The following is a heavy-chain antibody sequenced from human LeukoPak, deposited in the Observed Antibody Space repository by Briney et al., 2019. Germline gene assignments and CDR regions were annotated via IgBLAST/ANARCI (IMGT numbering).Heavy chain of an antibody. CDR2: ISYDGSNK. Sequence: GGSLRLSCAASGFTFSSYAMHWVRQAPGKGLEWVAVISYDGSNKYYADSVQGRFTISRDNAKNSLYLQMNSLRAEDTAIYYCARESAVADRAFDYWGQGTLVTVSS. D-gene: IGHD6-13*01. CDR3: ARESAVADRAFDY. J-gene: IGHJ4*02. V-gene: IGHV3-30-3*01. CDR1: GFTFSSYA.